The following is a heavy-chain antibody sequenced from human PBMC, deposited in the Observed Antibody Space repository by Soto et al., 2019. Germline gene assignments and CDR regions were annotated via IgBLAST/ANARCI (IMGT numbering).Heavy chain of an antibody. CDR3: ARPDFTDYYYYGMDV. Sequence: GESLKISCKGSGYSFTSYWISWVRQMPGKGLEWMGRIDPSDSYTNYSPSFQGHVTISADKSISTAYLQWSSLKASDTAMYYCARPDFTDYYYYGMDVWGQGTTVTVSS. CDR1: GYSFTSYW. V-gene: IGHV5-10-1*01. J-gene: IGHJ6*02. D-gene: IGHD3-3*01. CDR2: IDPSDSYT.